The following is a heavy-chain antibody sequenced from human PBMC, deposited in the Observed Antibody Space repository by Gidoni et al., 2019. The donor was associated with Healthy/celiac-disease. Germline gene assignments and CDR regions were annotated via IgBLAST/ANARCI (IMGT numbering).Heavy chain of an antibody. CDR3: AKDGNVLLWFGELFGWFDP. Sequence: QVQLVESGGGVVQPGRSLRLSCAASGFHFSSYGMHWVRQAPGKGLEWVAVISYDGSNKYYADSVKGRFTIYRDNSKNTLYLQMNSLRAEDTAVYYCAKDGNVLLWFGELFGWFDPWGQGTLVTVSS. J-gene: IGHJ5*02. D-gene: IGHD3-10*01. CDR2: ISYDGSNK. V-gene: IGHV3-30*18. CDR1: GFHFSSYG.